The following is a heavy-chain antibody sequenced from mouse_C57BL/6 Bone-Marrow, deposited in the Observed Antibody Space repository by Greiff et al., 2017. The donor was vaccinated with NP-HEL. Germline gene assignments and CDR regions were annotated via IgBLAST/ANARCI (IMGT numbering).Heavy chain of an antibody. D-gene: IGHD1-1*02. CDR2: ISYDGSN. V-gene: IGHV3-6*01. J-gene: IGHJ3*01. CDR1: GYSITSGYY. Sequence: VQLKESGPGLVKPSQSLSLPCSVTGYSITSGYYWNWIRQFPGNKLEWMGYISYDGSNNYNPSLKNRISITRDTSKNQFFLKLNSVTTEDTATYYCARDGGAYWGQGTLVTVSA. CDR3: ARDGGAY.